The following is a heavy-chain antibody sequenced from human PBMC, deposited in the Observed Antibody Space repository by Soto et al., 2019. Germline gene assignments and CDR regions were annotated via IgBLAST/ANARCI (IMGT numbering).Heavy chain of an antibody. CDR2: ISVSVGST. D-gene: IGHD6-19*01. Sequence: EVQLLESGGGLVQPGGSLRLSCAASGFTFSSYAMSWVRQAPGKGLDWISAISVSVGSTYYADYVKGRFTISRDNSKNTLYLQMSSLRAEDTAVYYCAKVERAVAGIIDWGQGTLGTVSS. CDR1: GFTFSSYA. V-gene: IGHV3-23*01. CDR3: AKVERAVAGIID. J-gene: IGHJ4*02.